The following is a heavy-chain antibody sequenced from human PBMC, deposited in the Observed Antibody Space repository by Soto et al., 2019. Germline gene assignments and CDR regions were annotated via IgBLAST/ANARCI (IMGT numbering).Heavy chain of an antibody. CDR2: ISSSSSYI. D-gene: IGHD6-6*01. Sequence: EVQLVESGGGLVKPGGSLRLSCEASGFTFSSYSMNWVRQAPGKGLEWVSSISSSSSYIYYADSVKGRFTISRDNAKNSRYLQMNSLRAEDTAVYYCARDLYSSSARYFDYWGQGTLVTVSS. CDR3: ARDLYSSSARYFDY. J-gene: IGHJ4*02. CDR1: GFTFSSYS. V-gene: IGHV3-21*01.